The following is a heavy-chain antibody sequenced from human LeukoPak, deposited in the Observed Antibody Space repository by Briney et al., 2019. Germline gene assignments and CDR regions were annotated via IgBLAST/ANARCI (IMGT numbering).Heavy chain of an antibody. Sequence: SETLSLTCTVSGGSISSYYWSWIRQPPGKGLEWIVYIYYSGSTNYNPSLESRVTISVDKSKNQFSLKLRSVTAADTAVYFCARVTGTTPFDCWGQGTLVTVSS. J-gene: IGHJ4*02. CDR3: ARVTGTTPFDC. V-gene: IGHV4-59*12. D-gene: IGHD1-1*01. CDR2: IYYSGST. CDR1: GGSISSYY.